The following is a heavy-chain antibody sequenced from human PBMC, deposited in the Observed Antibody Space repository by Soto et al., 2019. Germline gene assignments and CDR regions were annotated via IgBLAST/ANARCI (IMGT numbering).Heavy chain of an antibody. CDR3: ARELLFYDSDGFSWDDAFDI. Sequence: PSETLSLTCAVSGGSLSSSAYSWSWIRQPPGKGLEWIGFIYQSGSTYYNPSLKSRVTMSLDSPKNQFSLKLSSVTAADTAVYYCARELLFYDSDGFSWDDAFDIGGQGTMVTVSS. D-gene: IGHD3-22*01. CDR2: IYQSGST. CDR1: GGSLSSSAYS. V-gene: IGHV4-30-2*01. J-gene: IGHJ3*02.